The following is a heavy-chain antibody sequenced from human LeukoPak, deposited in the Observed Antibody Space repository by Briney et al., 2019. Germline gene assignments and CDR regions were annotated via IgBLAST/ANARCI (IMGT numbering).Heavy chain of an antibody. Sequence: PGGPLRLSCAASGFAFSSYAMHGVRQAPGKGLEWVAVISYDGSNKYYADSVKGRFTISRDNSKNTLYLQMNSLRAEDTAVYYCARDRDGGIVGPQGYWGQGTLVTVSS. CDR2: ISYDGSNK. J-gene: IGHJ4*02. CDR3: ARDRDGGIVGPQGY. V-gene: IGHV3-30-3*01. D-gene: IGHD1-26*01. CDR1: GFAFSSYA.